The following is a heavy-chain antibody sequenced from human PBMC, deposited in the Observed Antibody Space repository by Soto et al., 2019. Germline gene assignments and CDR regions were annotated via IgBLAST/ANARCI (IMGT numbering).Heavy chain of an antibody. Sequence: GASLKISCKGSGYTFTTYWISWVRQMPGKGLEWMGRIDPTDSYTNYSPSFEGHVTISADKSVTTAYLQWSSLKASDTAMYYCARRVPVPARDAFDVWGQGTMVTVSS. V-gene: IGHV5-10-1*01. J-gene: IGHJ3*01. CDR3: ARRVPVPARDAFDV. CDR2: IDPTDSYT. CDR1: GYTFTTYW. D-gene: IGHD2-21*02.